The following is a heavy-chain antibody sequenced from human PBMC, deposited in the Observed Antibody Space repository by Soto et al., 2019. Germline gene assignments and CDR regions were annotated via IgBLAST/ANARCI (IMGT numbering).Heavy chain of an antibody. D-gene: IGHD4-17*01. Sequence: QVQLVQSGAEVKKPGASVKVSCKASGYTVTSYDINWVRQATGQGLEWMGWMNPNSGNTGYAQKFQGRVTMTRNTSIRTAYMELSSMISEDTAVSYCARVDYGDFIANWYCDLWGSGTLVTVSS. V-gene: IGHV1-8*01. CDR1: GYTVTSYD. J-gene: IGHJ2*01. CDR3: ARVDYGDFIANWYCDL. CDR2: MNPNSGNT.